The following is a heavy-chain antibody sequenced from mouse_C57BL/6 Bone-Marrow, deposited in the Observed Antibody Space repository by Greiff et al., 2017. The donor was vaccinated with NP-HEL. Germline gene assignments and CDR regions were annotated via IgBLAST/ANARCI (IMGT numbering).Heavy chain of an antibody. CDR1: GFSLTSYG. CDR2: IWRGGST. CDR3: AKPLLLRFLLAY. Sequence: VQLQESGPGLVQPSQSLSITCTVSGFSLTSYGVHWVRQSPGKGLEWLGVIWRGGSTDYNAAFMSRLSITKDNSKSQVFFKMNSLQADDTAIYYCAKPLLLRFLLAYWGQGTLVTVSA. J-gene: IGHJ3*01. V-gene: IGHV2-5*01. D-gene: IGHD1-1*01.